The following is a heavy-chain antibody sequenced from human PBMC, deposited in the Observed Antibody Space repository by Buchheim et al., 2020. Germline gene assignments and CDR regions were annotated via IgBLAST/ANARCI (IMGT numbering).Heavy chain of an antibody. D-gene: IGHD5-24*01. CDR2: ISWDGGST. V-gene: IGHV3-43*01. CDR3: AKAPTMATRPNYFDY. CDR1: GFTFDDYT. J-gene: IGHJ4*02. Sequence: EVQLVESGGVVVQPGGSLRLSCAASGFTFDDYTMHWVRQAPGKGLEWVSLISWDGGSTYYADSVKGRFTISRDNSKNSLSLQMNSLRTEDTALYYCAKAPTMATRPNYFDYWGQGTL.